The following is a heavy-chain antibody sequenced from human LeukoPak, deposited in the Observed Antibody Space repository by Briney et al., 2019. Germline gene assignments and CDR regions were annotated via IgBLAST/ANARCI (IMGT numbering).Heavy chain of an antibody. CDR3: VRHHIDSSGWYRIDF. D-gene: IGHD6-19*01. V-gene: IGHV4-39*01. J-gene: IGHJ4*02. CDR2: IYYRGST. CDR1: GVSTSTNSHY. Sequence: PSETLSLTCTVSGVSTSTNSHYWGWIRQPPGKGLEWIGSIYYRGSTYYNPSLRSRVTISVDTSKNQFSLKVTSVTAADTAVYYCVRHHIDSSGWYRIDFWGQGTLVTVSS.